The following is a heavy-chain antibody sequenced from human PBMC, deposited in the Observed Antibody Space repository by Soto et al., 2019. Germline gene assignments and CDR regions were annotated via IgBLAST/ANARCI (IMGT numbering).Heavy chain of an antibody. CDR2: IVVGSGNT. D-gene: IGHD1-26*01. Sequence: QMQLVQSGPEVKKPGTSVKVSCKASGFTFTSSAVQWVRQARGQRLEWIGWIVVGSGNTNYAQKFQERVTITRDMSTSTAYRELSSLRSEDTAVYYCAADPYGGGAFDYWGQGTLVTVSS. V-gene: IGHV1-58*01. CDR3: AADPYGGGAFDY. J-gene: IGHJ4*02. CDR1: GFTFTSSA.